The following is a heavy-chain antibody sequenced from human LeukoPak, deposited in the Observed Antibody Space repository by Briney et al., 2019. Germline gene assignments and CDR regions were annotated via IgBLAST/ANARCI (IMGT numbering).Heavy chain of an antibody. CDR3: ASPVRGAAPYYFDY. J-gene: IGHJ4*02. Sequence: GGSLRLSCAASGFGFDDYAMHWIRQPPGKGLEWVSRVSWTGDKVDYADSVKGRFTISRDNSKNTLYLQMNSLRAEDTAVYYCASPVRGAAPYYFDYWGQGTLVTVSS. D-gene: IGHD2-15*01. V-gene: IGHV3-9*01. CDR1: GFGFDDYA. CDR2: VSWTGDKV.